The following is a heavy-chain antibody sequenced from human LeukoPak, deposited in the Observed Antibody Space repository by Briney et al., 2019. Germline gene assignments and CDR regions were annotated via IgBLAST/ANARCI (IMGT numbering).Heavy chain of an antibody. CDR2: ISGSGGST. V-gene: IGHV3-23*01. CDR3: AKDSSGWYFDY. D-gene: IGHD6-19*01. Sequence: GGSLRLSCAASGFTFSNSAMSWVRQAPGKGLEWVSAISGSGGSTYYADSVKGRFTISRDNSKNTLYLQMNSLRAEDTAVYYCAKDSSGWYFDYWSQGTLVTVSS. J-gene: IGHJ4*02. CDR1: GFTFSNSA.